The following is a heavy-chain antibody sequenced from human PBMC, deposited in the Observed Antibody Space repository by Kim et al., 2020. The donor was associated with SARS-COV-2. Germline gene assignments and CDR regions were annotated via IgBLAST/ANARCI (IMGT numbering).Heavy chain of an antibody. V-gene: IGHV3-9*01. CDR2: ISWSTSNI. CDR1: GFTFGNFA. J-gene: IGHJ4*01. CDR3: ARDTSFTVTTSHFHYFY. D-gene: IGHD2-21*02. Sequence: GGSLRLSCAASGFTFGNFAVHWVRQAPGKGLEWVSGISWSTSNIDYADSVKGRFIISRDNTKNFLYLQMNSLRDEDTAVYYCARDTSFTVTTSHFHYFY.